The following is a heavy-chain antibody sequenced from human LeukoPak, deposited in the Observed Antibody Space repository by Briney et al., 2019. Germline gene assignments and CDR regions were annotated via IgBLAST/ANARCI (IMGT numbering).Heavy chain of an antibody. Sequence: GASVKVSCKASGYTFTSYDINWVRQATGQGLEWMGWMNPNSGNTGYAQKFQGRVTITADESTSTAYMELSSLRSEDTAVYYCARDKDILEWLTGMDVWGQGTTVTVSS. D-gene: IGHD3-3*01. CDR2: MNPNSGNT. CDR3: ARDKDILEWLTGMDV. V-gene: IGHV1-8*01. J-gene: IGHJ6*02. CDR1: GYTFTSYD.